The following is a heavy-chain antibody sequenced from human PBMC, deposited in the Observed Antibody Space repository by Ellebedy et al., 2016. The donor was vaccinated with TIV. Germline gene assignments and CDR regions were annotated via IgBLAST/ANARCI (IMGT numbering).Heavy chain of an antibody. CDR1: EFSFSTYG. J-gene: IGHJ4*02. CDR2: LSYDGTHK. V-gene: IGHV3-30*18. Sequence: GGSLRLSCAASEFSFSTYGMHWVRQAPGKGLEWVAVLSYDGTHKYYAESVKGRSTISRDNSKNTLYLQMNSLRAEDTAMYYCAKGGLPGDWNLDYWGRGTLVTVSS. D-gene: IGHD2-21*01. CDR3: AKGGLPGDWNLDY.